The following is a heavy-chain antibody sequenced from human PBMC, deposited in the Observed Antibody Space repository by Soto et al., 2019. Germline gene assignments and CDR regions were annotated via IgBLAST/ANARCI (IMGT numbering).Heavy chain of an antibody. CDR3: ARGGRDTYYYGSGSYYYYGMDV. D-gene: IGHD3-10*01. V-gene: IGHV1-8*01. Sequence: ASVKVSCKASGYTFTSYDINWVRQATGQGLEWMGWMNPNSGNTGYAQKFQGRVTMTRNTSISTAYMELSSLRSEDTAVYYCARGGRDTYYYGSGSYYYYGMDVWGQGTTVTVSS. J-gene: IGHJ6*02. CDR2: MNPNSGNT. CDR1: GYTFTSYD.